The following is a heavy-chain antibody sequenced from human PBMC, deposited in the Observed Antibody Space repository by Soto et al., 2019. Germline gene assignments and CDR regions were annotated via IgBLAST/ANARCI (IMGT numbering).Heavy chain of an antibody. CDR1: GGSISSNKHW. J-gene: IGHJ3*02. V-gene: IGHV4-4*02. CDR3: ASGLLGYFDWSHDAFDI. CDR2: IYHTGGV. Sequence: PSETLSLTCTVSGGSISSNKHWWTWVRQPPGKGLEWIGEIYHTGGVNYMSSLRGRITMSVDKTKNQFSLKLSSVTAADTAVYYCASGLLGYFDWSHDAFDIWGQGTMVTVSS. D-gene: IGHD3-9*01.